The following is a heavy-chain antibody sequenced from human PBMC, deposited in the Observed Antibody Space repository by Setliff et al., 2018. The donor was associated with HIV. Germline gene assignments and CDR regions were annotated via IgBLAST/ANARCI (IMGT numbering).Heavy chain of an antibody. CDR3: ARDRGPLDY. J-gene: IGHJ4*02. D-gene: IGHD2-15*01. CDR1: GGSISSSNW. Sequence: SETLSLTCTVSGGSISSSNWWSWVRQPPGKGLEWIGRLYASGSTNYIPSLKSRVTISVDMSKNQFSLRLTSVTAADTAVYYCARDRGPLDYWGQGTLVTVSS. V-gene: IGHV4-4*02. CDR2: LYASGST.